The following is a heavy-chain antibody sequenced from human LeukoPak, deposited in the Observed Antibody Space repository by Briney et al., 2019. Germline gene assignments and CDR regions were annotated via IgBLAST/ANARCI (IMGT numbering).Heavy chain of an antibody. Sequence: ASVKVSCKASGGTFSSYAISWVRQAPGQGLEWMGGIIPIFGTANYAQKFQGRVTITADESTSTAYMELSSLRSEDTAVYYCARGPYCSSTSCYNWFDPWGQGTLVTVSS. CDR3: ARGPYCSSTSCYNWFDP. D-gene: IGHD2-2*01. CDR2: IIPIFGTA. V-gene: IGHV1-69*13. J-gene: IGHJ5*02. CDR1: GGTFSSYA.